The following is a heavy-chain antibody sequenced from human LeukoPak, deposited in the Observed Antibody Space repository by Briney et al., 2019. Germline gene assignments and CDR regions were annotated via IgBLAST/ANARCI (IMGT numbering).Heavy chain of an antibody. Sequence: PSDTLSLTCTVSGGPINSYYWSWIRQPPGKGLEWIGYIYYSGNTNYNPSLKSRVSISIDTSKNQLSLQLSSVTAADTAVYYCARDRDSSGLRDFDLWGRGTLVTVSA. CDR1: GGPINSYY. D-gene: IGHD3-22*01. CDR3: ARDRDSSGLRDFDL. J-gene: IGHJ2*01. V-gene: IGHV4-59*01. CDR2: IYYSGNT.